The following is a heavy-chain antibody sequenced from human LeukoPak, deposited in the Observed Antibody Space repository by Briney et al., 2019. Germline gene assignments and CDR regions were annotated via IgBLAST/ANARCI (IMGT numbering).Heavy chain of an antibody. CDR3: ANTLTPYYYGSGSPCYFDY. D-gene: IGHD3-10*01. CDR2: ISGSGGST. CDR1: GFTFSSYA. J-gene: IGHJ4*02. Sequence: GALRLSCSASGFTFSSYAMSWGRRAPGKGLEWVSAISGSGGSTYYADSVKGRFTISRDNSKNTLYLQMNSLRAEDTAVYYCANTLTPYYYGSGSPCYFDYWGQGTLVTVSS. V-gene: IGHV3-23*01.